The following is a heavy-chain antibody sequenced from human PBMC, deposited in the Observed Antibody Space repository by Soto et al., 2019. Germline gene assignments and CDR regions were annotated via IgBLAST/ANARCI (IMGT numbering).Heavy chain of an antibody. D-gene: IGHD5-18*01. CDR3: ARHYSFGYFAGF. CDR1: GYTFTNFW. CDR2: IYPGDSDT. J-gene: IGHJ4*02. Sequence: PXASLKISCKSCGYTFTNFWIGWVRQMPGKGLEWMGIIYPGDSDTRYSPSFQGQVTISADRSINTAYLQWSSLKASDTAIYYCARHYSFGYFAGFWGQGTRVTVSS. V-gene: IGHV5-51*01.